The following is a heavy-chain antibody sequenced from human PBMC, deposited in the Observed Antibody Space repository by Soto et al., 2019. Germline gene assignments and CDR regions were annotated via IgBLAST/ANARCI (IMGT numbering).Heavy chain of an antibody. CDR2: INHSGST. Sequence: SETLSLTCAVYGGSFSGYYWSWIRQPPGKGLEWIGEINHSGSTNYNPSLKSRVTISVDTSKNQFSLKLSSVTAADTAVYYCVRDPGRYYYYYYGMDVWGQGTTVTSP. D-gene: IGHD3-10*01. CDR1: GGSFSGYY. CDR3: VRDPGRYYYYYYGMDV. V-gene: IGHV4-34*01. J-gene: IGHJ6*02.